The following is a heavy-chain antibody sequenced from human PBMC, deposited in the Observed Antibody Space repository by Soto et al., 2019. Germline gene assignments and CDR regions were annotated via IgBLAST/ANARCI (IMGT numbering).Heavy chain of an antibody. Sequence: ASVKVSCKASGYTFTGYYMHWVRQAPGQGLEWMGWINPNSGGTNYAQKFQGWVTMTRDTSISTAYMELSRLRSDDTAVYYCARLGYCSGGSCQKHGMDVWGQGTTVTVSS. CDR1: GYTFTGYY. CDR2: INPNSGGT. V-gene: IGHV1-2*04. D-gene: IGHD2-15*01. CDR3: ARLGYCSGGSCQKHGMDV. J-gene: IGHJ6*02.